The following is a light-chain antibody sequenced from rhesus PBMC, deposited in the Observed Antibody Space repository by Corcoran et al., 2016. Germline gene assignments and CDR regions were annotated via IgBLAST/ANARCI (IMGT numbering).Light chain of an antibody. Sequence: DIQMTQSPSSLSTSVGDRVTITCRASQGITNDVAWYQQKPGESPKLLIYEASSLQSGIPCRFSGSGSGTDFTLTISSLQSEDFATYFCQQYYSMPPTFGQGTKVETK. V-gene: IGKV1-21*01. CDR2: EAS. J-gene: IGKJ1*01. CDR3: QQYYSMPPT. CDR1: QGITND.